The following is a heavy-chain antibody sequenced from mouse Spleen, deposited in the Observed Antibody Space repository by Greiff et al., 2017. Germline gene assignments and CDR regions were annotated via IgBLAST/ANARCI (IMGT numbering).Heavy chain of an antibody. CDR3: ARAYGNYLYYAMDY. Sequence: QVQLQQSGAELMKPGASVKLSCKASGYTFTSYWMHWVKQRPGQGLEWIGVIDPSDSYTNYNQKFKGKATLTVDTSSSTAYMQLSSLTSEDSAVYYCARAYGNYLYYAMDYWGQGTSVTVSS. J-gene: IGHJ4*01. D-gene: IGHD2-1*01. V-gene: IGHV1-59*01. CDR1: GYTFTSYW. CDR2: IDPSDSYT.